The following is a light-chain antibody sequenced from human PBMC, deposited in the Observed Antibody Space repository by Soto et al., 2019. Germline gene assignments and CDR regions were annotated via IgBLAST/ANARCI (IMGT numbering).Light chain of an antibody. CDR3: LQDYNWT. CDR2: DAS. V-gene: IGKV1-5*01. CDR1: QSISSW. J-gene: IGKJ1*01. Sequence: DIQMTQSPSTLSASVGDRVTITCRASQSISSWLAWYQQEPGKAPKLLIYDASSLKSGVPSRFSGSGSGTEFTLTISSLQPDDFATYYCLQDYNWTFGQGTKVDIK.